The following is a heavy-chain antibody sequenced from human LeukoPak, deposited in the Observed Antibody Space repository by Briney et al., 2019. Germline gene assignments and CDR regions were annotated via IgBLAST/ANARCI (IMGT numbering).Heavy chain of an antibody. CDR3: AKDHYDFWSGYSLPDY. D-gene: IGHD3-3*01. V-gene: IGHV3-23*01. CDR1: GFTFSRYS. Sequence: PGGSLRLSCVASGFTFSRYSMSWVRQAPGKGLEWVSAISDDSNYIYYADSVKGRFTISRDNSKNTLYLQMNSLRAEDTAVYYCAKDHYDFWSGYSLPDYWGQGTLVTVSS. J-gene: IGHJ4*02. CDR2: ISDDSNYI.